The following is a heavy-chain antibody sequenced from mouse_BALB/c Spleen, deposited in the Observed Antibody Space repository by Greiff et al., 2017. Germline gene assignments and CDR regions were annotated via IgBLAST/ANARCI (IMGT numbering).Heavy chain of an antibody. CDR1: GFSLTSYG. J-gene: IGHJ4*01. D-gene: IGHD2-1*01. CDR2: IWAGGST. Sequence: VQLVESGPGLVAPSQSLSITCTVSGFSLTSYGVHWVRQPPGKGLEWLGVIWAGGSTNYNSALMSRLSISKDNSKSQVFLKMNSLQTDDTAMYYCARDRNYGNYRAMDYWGQGTSVTVSS. CDR3: ARDRNYGNYRAMDY. V-gene: IGHV2-9*02.